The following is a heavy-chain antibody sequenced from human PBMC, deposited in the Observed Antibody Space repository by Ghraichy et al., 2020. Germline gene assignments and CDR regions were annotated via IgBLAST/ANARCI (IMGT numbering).Heavy chain of an antibody. CDR1: GFTFSSYW. D-gene: IGHD5-18*01. V-gene: IGHV3-74*01. Sequence: LSLTCAPSGFTFSSYWMHWVRHSPEKRLLCVSRINIDGSGTKYADSVKGRFTISRDNAKNTLYLQMNSLRAEDTAMYYCAGWIPITRSSGYVDLWGRVTLVTVPS. CDR3: AGWIPITRSSGYVDL. CDR2: INIDGSGT. J-gene: IGHJ2*01.